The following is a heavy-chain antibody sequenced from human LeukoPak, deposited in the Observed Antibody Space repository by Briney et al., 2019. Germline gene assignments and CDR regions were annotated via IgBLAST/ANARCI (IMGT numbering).Heavy chain of an antibody. V-gene: IGHV4-39*01. CDR3: ASQYCSGGSCYRSLDY. CDR1: GGSISSSSYY. J-gene: IGHJ4*02. Sequence: SETLSLTCTVSGGSISSSSYYWGWIRQPPGKGLEWIGSIYYSGSTYYNPSLKSRVTISVDTSKNQFSLKLSSVTAADTAVYYCASQYCSGGSCYRSLDYWGQGTLVTVSS. D-gene: IGHD2-15*01. CDR2: IYYSGST.